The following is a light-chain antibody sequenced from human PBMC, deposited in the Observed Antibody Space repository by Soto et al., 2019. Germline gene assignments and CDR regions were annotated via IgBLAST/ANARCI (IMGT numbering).Light chain of an antibody. Sequence: IQLTQSPSSLSTSVGDSVTITCRASQSISNFLNWYQHKPGKAPDLLIYAASTLFSGVPSRFRGSGSGTDFTLTITGLQPEDVATYYCQQSYLAPYTFGQGTKLESK. CDR1: QSISNF. CDR2: AAS. V-gene: IGKV1-39*01. J-gene: IGKJ2*01. CDR3: QQSYLAPYT.